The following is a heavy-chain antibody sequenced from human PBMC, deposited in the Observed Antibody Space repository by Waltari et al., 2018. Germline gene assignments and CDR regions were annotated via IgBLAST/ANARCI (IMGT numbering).Heavy chain of an antibody. V-gene: IGHV3-53*01. CDR3: ARDLGYSSSWGY. D-gene: IGHD6-13*01. CDR2: IYSSGTT. J-gene: IGHJ4*02. Sequence: EVQLVESGGGLIQPGGSLRLSCAASGFTVSSSYMSWVRQAPGKGLESVSLIYSSGTTYYIDSVKCRFTISRDISKNTLYLQMNSLRAEDTAVYYCARDLGYSSSWGYWGQGTLVTVSS. CDR1: GFTVSSSY.